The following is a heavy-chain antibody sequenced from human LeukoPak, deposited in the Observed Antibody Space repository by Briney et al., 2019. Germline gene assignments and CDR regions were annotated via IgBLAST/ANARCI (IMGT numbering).Heavy chain of an antibody. CDR2: IIPIFGTA. Sequence: SVKVSCKASGGTFSSYAISWVRQAPGQGLEWMGGIIPIFGTANYAQKFQGRVTITTDESTSTAYMELSSLRSEDTAVYYCAKDREYYDSSGPFDYWGQGTLVTVSS. J-gene: IGHJ4*02. V-gene: IGHV1-69*05. CDR3: AKDREYYDSSGPFDY. D-gene: IGHD3-22*01. CDR1: GGTFSSYA.